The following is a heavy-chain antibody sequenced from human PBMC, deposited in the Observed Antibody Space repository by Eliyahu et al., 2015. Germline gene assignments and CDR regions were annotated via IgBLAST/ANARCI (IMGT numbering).Heavy chain of an antibody. CDR3: AKDENFGGWGWFGP. CDR2: ISGRSST. J-gene: IGHJ5*02. Sequence: EVQLLQSGGGLVQPGGSLRXSXXASGFNFSXYAMTWVRQAPGKGLEWVSTISGRSSTYYADSVKGRCTVSRDNSKKTLYLQMDSARVEDTATYYCAKDENFGGWGWFGPWGQGTLVTVSS. CDR1: GFNFSXYA. V-gene: IGHV3-23*01. D-gene: IGHD1-26*01.